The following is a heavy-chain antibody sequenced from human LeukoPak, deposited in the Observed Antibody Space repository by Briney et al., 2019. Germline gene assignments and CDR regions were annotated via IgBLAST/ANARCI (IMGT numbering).Heavy chain of an antibody. CDR1: GFTFSSYT. J-gene: IGHJ3*02. Sequence: GGSLRLSCAASGFTFSSYTINWVRQAPGKGLEWVSSISSSSLFIYYADSLKGRFTISRDNAKNSLYLQMNSLRAEDTAVYYCARGGRGYEDAFDIWGQGTMVTVSS. V-gene: IGHV3-21*01. CDR2: ISSSSLFI. CDR3: ARGGRGYEDAFDI. D-gene: IGHD3-22*01.